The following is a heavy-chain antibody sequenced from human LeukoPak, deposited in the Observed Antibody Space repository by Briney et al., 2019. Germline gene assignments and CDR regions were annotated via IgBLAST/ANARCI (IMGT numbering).Heavy chain of an antibody. CDR2: INRSGST. CDR1: GGSFSGYH. J-gene: IGHJ4*02. V-gene: IGHV4-34*01. D-gene: IGHD1-1*01. Sequence: SETLSLSCAVYGGSFSGYHWSWIRQPPGKGLEWIGEINRSGSTKYNPSLKSRVTISVDTSKTQYSLKLSSVTAADTAVYYCARHEVQLEPFDYWGQGTLVTVSS. CDR3: ARHEVQLEPFDY.